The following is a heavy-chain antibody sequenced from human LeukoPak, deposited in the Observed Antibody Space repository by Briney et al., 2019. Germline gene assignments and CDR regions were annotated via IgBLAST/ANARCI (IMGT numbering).Heavy chain of an antibody. V-gene: IGHV1-69*04. CDR2: IIPIFGIA. CDR3: ARGDHYGDY. CDR1: GGTFSSYA. J-gene: IGHJ4*02. Sequence: GASVKVSCKASGGTFSSYAISWVRQAPGQGLEWMGRIIPIFGIANYAQKFQGRVTITADKSTSTAYMELSSLRSEDTAVYYCARGDHYGDYWGQGTLVTVSS.